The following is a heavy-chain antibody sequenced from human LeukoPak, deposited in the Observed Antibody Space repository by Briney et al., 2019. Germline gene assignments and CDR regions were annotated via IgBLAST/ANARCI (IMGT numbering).Heavy chain of an antibody. CDR2: IYPYDSDT. J-gene: IGHJ4*02. CDR1: GYSFTSYW. CDR3: ARLGAPRVTAAGHYFTY. V-gene: IGHV5-51*01. Sequence: GESLKISSKDSGYSFTSYWIGWVRQMPGQGLERVGIIYPYDSDTRYSPSFQGQVTISVDNSITTAYLQWSSLKASDTAMYYCARLGAPRVTAAGHYFTYWGQGTLVTVSS. D-gene: IGHD6-13*01.